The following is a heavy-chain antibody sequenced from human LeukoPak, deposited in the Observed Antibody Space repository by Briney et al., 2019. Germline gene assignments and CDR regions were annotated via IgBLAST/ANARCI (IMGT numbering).Heavy chain of an antibody. D-gene: IGHD5-18*01. CDR3: VKDSSPGYSSTPPYFDY. J-gene: IGHJ4*02. Sequence: GRSLRLSCAASGFPFSLHGMHWVRQAPGKGLEWVAMIYYDGNTKRYSDSVKGRLTISRDNSKSTVYLQMNSLRVEDTAVYYCVKDSSPGYSSTPPYFDYWGQGNLVTVSS. CDR2: IYYDGNTK. V-gene: IGHV3-33*06. CDR1: GFPFSLHG.